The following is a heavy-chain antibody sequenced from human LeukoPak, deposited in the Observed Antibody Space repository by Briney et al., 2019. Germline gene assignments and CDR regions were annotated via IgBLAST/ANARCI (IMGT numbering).Heavy chain of an antibody. D-gene: IGHD3-9*01. CDR1: GFNFRSYG. CDR3: AKRRYFDWLGL. V-gene: IGHV3-30*02. Sequence: GGSLRLSCAASGFNFRSYGMHWVRQAPGKGLEWVAIIWYDGSNKYYADSVKGRFTISRDNSKNTLYLQMNSLRAEDTAVYYCAKRRYFDWLGLWGQGTLVTVSS. CDR2: IWYDGSNK. J-gene: IGHJ5*02.